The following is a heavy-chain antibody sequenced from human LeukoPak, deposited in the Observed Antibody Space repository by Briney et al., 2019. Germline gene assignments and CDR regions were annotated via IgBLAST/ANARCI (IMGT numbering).Heavy chain of an antibody. Sequence: GGSLRLSCAASGFTVTTNYMTWVRQAPGKGLEWVSIIYSGGYTDYADSVKGRFTISRDNSKNTLDLQMNSLRAEDTAVYYCARRLEYSGSKGVFDYWGQGTLVTASS. V-gene: IGHV3-66*01. D-gene: IGHD1-26*01. CDR2: IYSGGYT. J-gene: IGHJ4*02. CDR3: ARRLEYSGSKGVFDY. CDR1: GFTVTTNY.